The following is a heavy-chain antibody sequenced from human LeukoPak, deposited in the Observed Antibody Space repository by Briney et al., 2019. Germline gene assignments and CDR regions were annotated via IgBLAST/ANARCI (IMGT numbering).Heavy chain of an antibody. CDR3: ARRRVEMAPIKEGNWFDS. V-gene: IGHV4-59*08. D-gene: IGHD5-24*01. CDR1: GGSISSYY. Sequence: PSETLSLTCTVSGGSISSYYWSWIRQPPGRGLQWIGSTSYSGRANYNPSLKDRVTVSLDTSKNQFYLKVTSVTAADTAVYYCARRRVEMAPIKEGNWFDSWGQGTPVTVSS. J-gene: IGHJ5*01. CDR2: TSYSGRA.